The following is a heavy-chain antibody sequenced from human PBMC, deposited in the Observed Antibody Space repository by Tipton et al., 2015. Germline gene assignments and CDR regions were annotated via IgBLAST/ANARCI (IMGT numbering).Heavy chain of an antibody. J-gene: IGHJ5*02. V-gene: IGHV4-38-2*01. CDR3: ASGCINFSCYYWFDP. Sequence: GLVKPSETMSLTCDVSGYSINNDYYWGWIRQAPGKGLEWIGFVYPGGGTYYNPSLESRVTILVDTTQNQVSLRLTSVTAADTAVYYCASGCINFSCYYWFDPWGPGTLVTVSS. CDR1: GYSINNDYY. D-gene: IGHD2-21*01. CDR2: VYPGGGT.